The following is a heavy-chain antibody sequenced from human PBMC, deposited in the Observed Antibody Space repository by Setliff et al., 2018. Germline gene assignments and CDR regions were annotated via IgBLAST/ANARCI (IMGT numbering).Heavy chain of an antibody. J-gene: IGHJ4*02. Sequence: SETLSLTCTVSGGSISSSSYYWGWIRQPPGKGLEWIGSIYYSGSTYYSPSLKSRVTISVDTSKNQFSLKLSSVTAADTAVYYCAREERYYNFWSGYFDYWGQGTLVTVSS. CDR2: IYYSGST. V-gene: IGHV4-39*07. CDR1: GGSISSSSYY. D-gene: IGHD3-3*01. CDR3: AREERYYNFWSGYFDY.